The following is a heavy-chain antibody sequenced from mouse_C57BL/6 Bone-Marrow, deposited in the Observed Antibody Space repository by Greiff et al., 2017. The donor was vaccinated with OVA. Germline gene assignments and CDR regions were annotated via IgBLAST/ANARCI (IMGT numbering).Heavy chain of an antibody. CDR3: ARSPLYYGSSPWFAY. J-gene: IGHJ3*01. CDR1: GYTFTSYW. CDR2: IHPNSGST. Sequence: VQLQQPGAELVKPGASVKLSCKASGYTFTSYWMHWVKQRPGQGLEWIGMIHPNSGSTNYNEKFKSKATLTVDKSSSTAYMQLSSLTSEDSAVYYCARSPLYYGSSPWFAYWGLGTLVTVSA. V-gene: IGHV1-64*01. D-gene: IGHD1-1*01.